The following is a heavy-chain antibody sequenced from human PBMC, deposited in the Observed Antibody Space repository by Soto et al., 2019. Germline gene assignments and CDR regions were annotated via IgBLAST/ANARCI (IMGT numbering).Heavy chain of an antibody. CDR2: ISWNSGSI. J-gene: IGHJ6*03. CDR3: AKEIGWRDWGRYMDV. D-gene: IGHD7-27*01. CDR1: GFTFDDYA. V-gene: IGHV3-9*01. Sequence: GRSLRLSCAASGFTFDDYAMHWVRQAPGKGLEGVSGISWNSGSIGYADSVKGRFTISRDNAKNSLYLQMNSLRAEDTALYYCAKEIGWRDWGRYMDVGGKGTRVT.